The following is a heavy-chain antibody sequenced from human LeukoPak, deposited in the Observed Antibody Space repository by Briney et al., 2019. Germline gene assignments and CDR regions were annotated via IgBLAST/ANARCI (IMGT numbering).Heavy chain of an antibody. J-gene: IGHJ6*02. D-gene: IGHD2-2*01. CDR3: ARDGPGVVVVPAASYYYYGMDV. CDR1: GYTFTSYG. CDR2: ISAYNGNT. V-gene: IGHV1-18*01. Sequence: ASVKVSCKASGYTFTSYGISWVRQAPGQGLEWMGWISAYNGNTNYAQKLQGRVTMTTDTSTSTAYMDLRSLRSDDTAVYYCARDGPGVVVVPAASYYYYGMDVWGQGTTVTVSS.